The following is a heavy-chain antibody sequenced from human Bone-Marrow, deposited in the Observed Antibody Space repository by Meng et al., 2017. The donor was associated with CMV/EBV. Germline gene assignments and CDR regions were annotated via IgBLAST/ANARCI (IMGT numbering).Heavy chain of an antibody. V-gene: IGHV3-23*05. CDR3: ATARYSGYDRPH. CDR2: VDISGFIM. CDR1: GFTFNNYW. D-gene: IGHD5-12*01. Sequence: GGSLRLSCAVSGFTFNNYWMIWVRQAPGKGLEWVSTVDISGFIMYYRDSVKGRFTISRDNSKNTLFLQMDSLRVEDTAVYYCATARYSGYDRPHWGQGTLVTFSS. J-gene: IGHJ4*02.